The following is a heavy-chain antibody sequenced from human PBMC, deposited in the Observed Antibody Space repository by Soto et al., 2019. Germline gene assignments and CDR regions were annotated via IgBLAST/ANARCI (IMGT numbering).Heavy chain of an antibody. CDR3: AALIVVLMYPDY. CDR2: ISGSGGRT. CDR1: GFTFSSYA. J-gene: IGHJ4*02. D-gene: IGHD3-22*01. V-gene: IGHV3-23*01. Sequence: EVQLLESGGGLVQPGGSLRLSCAASGFTFSSYAMSWVRQAPGKGLEWVSAISGSGGRTYYADSVKGRFTISRDNSKNSLYLQMNSLRAADTAVYYCAALIVVLMYPDYWGQRTLVTVSS.